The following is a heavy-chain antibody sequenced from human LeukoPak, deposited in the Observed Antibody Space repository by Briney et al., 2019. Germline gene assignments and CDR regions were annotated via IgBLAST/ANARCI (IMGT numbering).Heavy chain of an antibody. J-gene: IGHJ4*02. Sequence: SETLSLTCAVYGGSFSGYYWSWIRQPPGKGLEWIGEINHSGSTNYNPSLKSRVTISVDTSKNQFSLKLSSVTAADTAVYYCASGEGWLVRYWGQGTLVTVSS. D-gene: IGHD6-19*01. V-gene: IGHV4-34*01. CDR1: GGSFSGYY. CDR2: INHSGST. CDR3: ASGEGWLVRY.